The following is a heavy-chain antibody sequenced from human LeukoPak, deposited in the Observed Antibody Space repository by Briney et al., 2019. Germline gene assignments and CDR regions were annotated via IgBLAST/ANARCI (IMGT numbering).Heavy chain of an antibody. J-gene: IGHJ4*02. Sequence: GSLRLSCAASGFTFSSYGMHWVRQAPGKGLEWVAVISYDGSNKYYADSVKGRFTISRDNSKNTLYLQMNSLRAEDTAVYYCAKELYDSSPDYWGQGTLVTVSS. V-gene: IGHV3-30*18. D-gene: IGHD3-22*01. CDR3: AKELYDSSPDY. CDR2: ISYDGSNK. CDR1: GFTFSSYG.